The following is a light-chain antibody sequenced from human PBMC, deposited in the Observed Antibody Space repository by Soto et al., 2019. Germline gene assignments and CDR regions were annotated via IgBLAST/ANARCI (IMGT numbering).Light chain of an antibody. J-gene: IGLJ1*01. V-gene: IGLV2-8*01. CDR1: SSDVGGYNF. Sequence: QSVLTQPPSASGSPGQSVTISCTGSSSDVGGYNFVSWYQQHPGKAPKLIIYEVTRRPSGVPDRIFASKSDTTASLTVSGLQAEDEADYYCSSFAGTNSFVFGTGTKLTVL. CDR3: SSFAGTNSFV. CDR2: EVT.